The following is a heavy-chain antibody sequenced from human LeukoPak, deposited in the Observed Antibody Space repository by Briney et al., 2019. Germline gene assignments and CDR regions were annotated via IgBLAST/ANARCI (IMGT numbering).Heavy chain of an antibody. V-gene: IGHV3-74*01. Sequence: GGSLRLSCAASGFSFSSYWMHWVRQAPGKGLVWVARLSTDGRITIYADSVKGRFTISRDNAKNTLYLQMNSLRAEDTAVYYCARVSRDLDYWGQGTLVTVSS. D-gene: IGHD2/OR15-2a*01. CDR2: LSTDGRIT. CDR1: GFSFSSYW. CDR3: ARVSRDLDY. J-gene: IGHJ4*02.